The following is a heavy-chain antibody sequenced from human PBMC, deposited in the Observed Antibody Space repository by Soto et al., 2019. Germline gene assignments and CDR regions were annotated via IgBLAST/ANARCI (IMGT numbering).Heavy chain of an antibody. V-gene: IGHV1-18*01. CDR3: ARRQWLVGGYYYGMDV. D-gene: IGHD6-19*01. Sequence: ASVKVSCKASGYTFTSYGISWVRQAPGQGLEWMGWTSAYKGNTNYARKLQGRVTMTTDTSTSTAYMELRSLRSDDTAVYYCARRQWLVGGYYYGMDVWGQGTTVTVSS. CDR2: TSAYKGNT. J-gene: IGHJ6*02. CDR1: GYTFTSYG.